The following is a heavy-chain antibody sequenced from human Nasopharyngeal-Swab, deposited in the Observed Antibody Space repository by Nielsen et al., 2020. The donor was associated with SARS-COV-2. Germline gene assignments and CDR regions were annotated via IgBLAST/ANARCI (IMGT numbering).Heavy chain of an antibody. J-gene: IGHJ4*02. CDR3: AKRQKMQLWLDLFDS. D-gene: IGHD5-18*01. Sequence: VRQAPGKGPEWVAVISYDGSNEYYADSVKGRFTISRDNSKNTLYLQMNSLRAEDTAVYYCAKRQKMQLWLDLFDSWGQGTLVTVSS. CDR2: ISYDGSNE. V-gene: IGHV3-30*04.